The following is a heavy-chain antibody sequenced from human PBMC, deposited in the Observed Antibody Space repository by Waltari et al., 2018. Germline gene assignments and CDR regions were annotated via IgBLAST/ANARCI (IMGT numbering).Heavy chain of an antibody. V-gene: IGHV5-51*01. J-gene: IGHJ4*02. CDR1: GYSFAKYW. CDR3: ARQNIHSYGYGYFDY. CDR2: IYPGDSTT. D-gene: IGHD5-18*01. Sequence: EVQLVQSGVEVKKPGESLKIYCKGSGYSFAKYWIGWVRQMPGKGLEWMGVIYPGDSTTKYSPSFQGQVTISADTSIDTAYLQWSSLKASDTAMYYCARQNIHSYGYGYFDYWGQGTLVTVSS.